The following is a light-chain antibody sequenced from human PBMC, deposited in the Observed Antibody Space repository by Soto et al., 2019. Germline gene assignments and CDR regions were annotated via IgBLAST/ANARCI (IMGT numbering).Light chain of an antibody. CDR2: GAS. CDR3: QQGNTFPVT. CDR1: QSVNSN. V-gene: IGKV3-15*01. J-gene: IGKJ5*01. Sequence: EIVMTQSPATLSVSPGERATLSCRASQSVNSNLAWYQQKPGQAPRLLIYGASTRATGVPARFSGSGSGTEFTLTISSLQSEDFGTYYCQQGNTFPVTFGQGTRLGMK.